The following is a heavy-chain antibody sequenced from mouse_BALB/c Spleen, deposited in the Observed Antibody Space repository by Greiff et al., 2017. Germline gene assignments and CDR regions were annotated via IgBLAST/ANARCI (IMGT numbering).Heavy chain of an antibody. CDR2: IDPFNGGT. Sequence: VQLKQSGPELMKPGASVKISCKASGYSFTSYYMHWVKQSHGKSLEWIGYIDPFNGGTSYNQKFKGKATLTVDKSSSTAYMHLSSLTSEDSAVYYCARGHGNYYAMDYWGQGTSVTVSA. CDR3: ARGHGNYYAMDY. V-gene: IGHV1S135*01. D-gene: IGHD2-1*01. CDR1: GYSFTSYY. J-gene: IGHJ4*01.